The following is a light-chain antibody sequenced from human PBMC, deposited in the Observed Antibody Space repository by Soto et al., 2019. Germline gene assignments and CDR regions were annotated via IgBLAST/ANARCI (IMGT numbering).Light chain of an antibody. V-gene: IGKV3-11*01. CDR1: QSVSSD. J-gene: IGKJ4*01. CDR2: DAS. Sequence: EIVLTQSPATLSLSPGERATLSCRASQSVSSDLAWYQQKPGQAPRLLIYDASNRATGIPARFSGSGSGTDFTLTISSLEPEDFAVYYCQQRSNWPPLTFGGGTKVDNK. CDR3: QQRSNWPPLT.